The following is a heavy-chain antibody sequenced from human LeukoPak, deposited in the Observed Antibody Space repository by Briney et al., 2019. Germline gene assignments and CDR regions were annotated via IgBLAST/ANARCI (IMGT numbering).Heavy chain of an antibody. D-gene: IGHD3-3*01. V-gene: IGHV1-18*01. CDR3: AREGVYDFWSGYYHNWFDP. J-gene: IGHJ5*02. Sequence: APVKVSCKASGYTFTSYGISWVRQAPGQGLEWMGWISAYNGNTNYAQKLQGRVTMTTDTSTSTAYMELRSLRSDDTAVYYCAREGVYDFWSGYYHNWFDPWGQGTLVTVSS. CDR2: ISAYNGNT. CDR1: GYTFTSYG.